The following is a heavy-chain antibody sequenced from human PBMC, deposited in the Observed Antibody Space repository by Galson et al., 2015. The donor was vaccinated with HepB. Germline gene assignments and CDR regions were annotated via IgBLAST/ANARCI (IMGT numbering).Heavy chain of an antibody. Sequence: SVKVSCKASGYTFTSHWMHWVRQAPGQGLEWMGIINPSGGSTSYAQKFQGRVTMTRDTSTSTVYMELSSLRSEDTAVYYCARGDDSSGPGTWDDAFDIWGQGTMVTVSS. CDR1: GYTFTSHW. V-gene: IGHV1-46*03. CDR2: INPSGGST. D-gene: IGHD3-22*01. CDR3: ARGDDSSGPGTWDDAFDI. J-gene: IGHJ3*02.